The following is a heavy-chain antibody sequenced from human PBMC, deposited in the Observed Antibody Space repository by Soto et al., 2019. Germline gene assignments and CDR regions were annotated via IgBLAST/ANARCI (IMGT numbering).Heavy chain of an antibody. J-gene: IGHJ5*02. CDR1: GGSISSGGYY. CDR2: IYYSGST. Sequence: QVQLQESGPGLVKPSQTLSLTCTVSGGSISSGGYYWSWIRQHPGKGLEWIGYIYYSGSTYYNPCSKSTVTICXXTXKXXFSLTLSSVTAADTAVYYCARSSDCISTSGYWVDPWGQGTLVTVSS. D-gene: IGHD2-2*01. V-gene: IGHV4-31*01. CDR3: ARSSDCISTSGYWVDP.